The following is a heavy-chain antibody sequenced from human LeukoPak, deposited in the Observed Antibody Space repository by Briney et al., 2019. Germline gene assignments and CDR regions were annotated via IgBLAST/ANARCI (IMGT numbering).Heavy chain of an antibody. CDR2: IKQDGSEK. CDR1: GFTFSSYW. D-gene: IGHD1-26*01. J-gene: IGHJ3*02. Sequence: GGSLRLSCAASGFTFSSYWMSWVRQAPGKGLEWVANIKQDGSEKYYVDSVKGRFTISRDNAKNSLYLQMNSLRAEDTAVYYCARDSGSYDRAFDIWGQGTMVTVSS. V-gene: IGHV3-7*01. CDR3: ARDSGSYDRAFDI.